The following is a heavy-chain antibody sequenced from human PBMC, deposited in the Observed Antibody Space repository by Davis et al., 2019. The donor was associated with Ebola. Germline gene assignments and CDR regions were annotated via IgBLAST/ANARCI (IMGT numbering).Heavy chain of an antibody. CDR1: GYTFSNFA. V-gene: IGHV1-18*01. CDR2: ISAYNGNT. D-gene: IGHD2-15*01. J-gene: IGHJ6*02. Sequence: ASVKVSCKASGYTFSNFAVSWVRQAPGQGLEWMGWISAYNGNTTYAQKLQGRVTMTTDTSTSTAYMELRSLRSDDTAVYYCARASATSPSGMDVWGRGTTVTVSS. CDR3: ARASATSPSGMDV.